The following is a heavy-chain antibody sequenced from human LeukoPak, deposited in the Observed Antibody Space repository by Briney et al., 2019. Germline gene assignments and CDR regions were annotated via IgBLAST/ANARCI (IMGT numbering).Heavy chain of an antibody. D-gene: IGHD4-17*01. CDR1: GFTFSSYW. CDR3: ARDVTYDYYGDYGFIDY. V-gene: IGHV3-74*01. Sequence: GGSLRLSCAASGFTFSSYWMHWVRQPPGKGLVWVSRINSDGSSTSYADSVKGRFTISRDNAKNTLYLQMNILRAEDTAVYYCARDVTYDYYGDYGFIDYWGQGTLVTVSS. J-gene: IGHJ4*02. CDR2: INSDGSST.